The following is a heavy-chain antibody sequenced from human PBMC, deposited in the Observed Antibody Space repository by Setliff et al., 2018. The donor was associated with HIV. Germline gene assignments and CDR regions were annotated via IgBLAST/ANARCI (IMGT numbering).Heavy chain of an antibody. V-gene: IGHV4-39*01. CDR3: SSQTMAHYYYYMDV. CDR2: IYHGGTT. J-gene: IGHJ6*03. CDR1: GGTISSNNYY. Sequence: SETLSLTCSVSGGTISSNNYYWGWIRQPPGKGLEWIGSIYHGGTTFYNPSLKSRVTISVDKSNNQFSLKLNPVTASDSAVYHCSSQTMAHYYYYMDVLGKGTTVTVSS. D-gene: IGHD3-10*01.